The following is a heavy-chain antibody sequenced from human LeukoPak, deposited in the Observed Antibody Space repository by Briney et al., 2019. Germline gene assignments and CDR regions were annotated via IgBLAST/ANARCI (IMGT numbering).Heavy chain of an antibody. CDR3: TTVSMVRGVRFGMDV. CDR2: IKSKTDGGTT. V-gene: IGHV3-15*01. J-gene: IGHJ6*02. CDR1: GFTFSNAW. Sequence: GGSLRLSCAASGFTFSNAWMSWVRQAPGKGVEWGGRIKSKTDGGTTYYAAPVKRRFTISRDDSKNTLYLQMNSLKTEDTAVYYCTTVSMVRGVRFGMDVWGQGTTVTVSS. D-gene: IGHD3-10*01.